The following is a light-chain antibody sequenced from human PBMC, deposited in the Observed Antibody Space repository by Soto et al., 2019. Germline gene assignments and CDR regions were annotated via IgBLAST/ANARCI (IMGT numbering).Light chain of an antibody. CDR1: QSVNSSY. Sequence: DIVLTQSPGTLSLSPGERVTLSCRASQSVNSSYLAWYQHKPGQAPRLLIYGASTRATGLPDRFSGSGSGTDFTLTIARLEPGDFAVYYCQQYGNSPQTFGQGTKVDIK. CDR2: GAS. J-gene: IGKJ1*01. V-gene: IGKV3-20*01. CDR3: QQYGNSPQT.